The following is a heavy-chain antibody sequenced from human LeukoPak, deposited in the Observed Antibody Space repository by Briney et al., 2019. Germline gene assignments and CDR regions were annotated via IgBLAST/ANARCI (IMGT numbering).Heavy chain of an antibody. Sequence: GASVKVSCKASGYTFTTYYIYWVRQAPGQGLELVGRIDPSGGSTSYAQKLQGRVTMTRDTSISTAYMELSRLRSDDTAVYYCALEPIALSIWGQGTMVTVSS. V-gene: IGHV1-46*04. J-gene: IGHJ3*01. CDR2: IDPSGGST. CDR1: GYTFTTYY. CDR3: ALEPIALSI. D-gene: IGHD3-3*01.